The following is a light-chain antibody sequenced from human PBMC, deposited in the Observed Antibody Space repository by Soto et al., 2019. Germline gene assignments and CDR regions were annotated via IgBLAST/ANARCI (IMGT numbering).Light chain of an antibody. CDR2: AAS. V-gene: IGKV1-16*02. CDR1: QDIGNH. CDR3: QQYHLYPLT. J-gene: IGKJ4*01. Sequence: DIQVTQSPPSLSASVGDRVTLTGRASQDIGNHLAWFQQKPGKNPKPLIHAASSLQSGVPAKFSGSGAGTDFTLTISSLQPEDFATYYCQQYHLYPLTFGGGTKVEIK.